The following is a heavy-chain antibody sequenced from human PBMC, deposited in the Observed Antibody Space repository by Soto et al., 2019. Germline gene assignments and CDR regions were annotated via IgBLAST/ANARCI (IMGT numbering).Heavy chain of an antibody. V-gene: IGHV2-70*11. CDR1: GFSLSTSGMC. Sequence: SGPTLVNPTQTLTLTCTFSGFSLSTSGMCVSWIRQPPGKALEWLARIDWDDDKYYSTSLKTRLTISKDTSKNQVVLAMTNMDPVDTATYYCARERLAAQDQWGYDYWGQGTLVTVSS. D-gene: IGHD6-6*01. J-gene: IGHJ4*02. CDR3: ARERLAAQDQWGYDY. CDR2: IDWDDDK.